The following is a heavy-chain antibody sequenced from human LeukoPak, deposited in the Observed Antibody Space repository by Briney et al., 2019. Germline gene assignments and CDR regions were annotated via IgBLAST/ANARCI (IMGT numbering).Heavy chain of an antibody. Sequence: SETLSLPCTVSGYSISSGYYWGWIRQPPGKGLEWIGSIYHSGSTYYNPSLKSRVTISVDTSKNQFSLKLSSVTAADTAVYYCARHRWFIRLGKINWFDPWGQGTLVTVSS. J-gene: IGHJ5*02. D-gene: IGHD3-16*01. CDR3: ARHRWFIRLGKINWFDP. V-gene: IGHV4-38-2*02. CDR2: IYHSGST. CDR1: GYSISSGYY.